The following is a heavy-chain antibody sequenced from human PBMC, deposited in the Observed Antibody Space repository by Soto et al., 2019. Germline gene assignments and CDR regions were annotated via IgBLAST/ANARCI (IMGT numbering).Heavy chain of an antibody. CDR1: GGSISSGDYY. CDR3: ARGGIIPPSPFFDY. CDR2: IYYSGST. D-gene: IGHD2-21*01. Sequence: SETLSLTCTVSGGSISSGDYYWSWIRQPPGKGLEWIGYIYYSGSTYYNPSLKSRVTISVDTSKNQFSLKLSSVTAADAAVYYCARGGIIPPSPFFDYWGQGTLVTVSS. V-gene: IGHV4-30-4*01. J-gene: IGHJ4*02.